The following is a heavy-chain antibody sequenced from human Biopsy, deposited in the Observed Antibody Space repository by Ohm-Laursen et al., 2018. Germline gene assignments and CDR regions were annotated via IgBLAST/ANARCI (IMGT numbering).Heavy chain of an antibody. V-gene: IGHV4-34*08. CDR3: GNEVHGRDY. Sequence: SDTLSLTCAVFGKTFSDYQWSWIRQPPGKGLEWIGQINQSGTTNYNPSLKSRVSISADASKYEFSLRLTSVTDADTAVYFCGNEVHGRDYWGLGAQVTVSS. CDR1: GKTFSDYQ. J-gene: IGHJ4*02. CDR2: INQSGTT. D-gene: IGHD2-15*01.